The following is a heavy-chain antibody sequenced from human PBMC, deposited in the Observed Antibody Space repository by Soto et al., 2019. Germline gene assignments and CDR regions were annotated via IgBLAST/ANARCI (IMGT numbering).Heavy chain of an antibody. Sequence: SETLSLTCTVSGGSISSYYWSWIRQPPGKGLEWIGYIYYSGSTNYNPSLKSRVTISVDTSKNQFSLKLSSVTAADTAVHYSERRRRNYASTGYLPLVNWFDPWGQGTLVTGS. CDR1: GGSISSYY. CDR3: ERRRRNYASTGYLPLVNWFDP. V-gene: IGHV4-59*01. CDR2: IYYSGST. D-gene: IGHD3-22*01. J-gene: IGHJ5*02.